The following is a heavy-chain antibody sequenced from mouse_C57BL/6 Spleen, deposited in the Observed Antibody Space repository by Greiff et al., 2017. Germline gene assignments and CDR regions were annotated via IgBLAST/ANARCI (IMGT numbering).Heavy chain of an antibody. CDR1: GYTFSSYS. D-gene: IGHD1-1*01. CDR3: ARLTTVYYFDD. CDR2: ISGGGGNT. V-gene: IGHV5-9*01. Sequence: EVQLVQPGAGLVKPGASLKLSCAASGYTFSSYSMPWVRQTPEKRLEWVATISGGGGNTYYPDSVKGRFTISRDNAKNTLYLQMSSLRSEDTALYYCARLTTVYYFDDGGQGTTLTVYS. J-gene: IGHJ2*01.